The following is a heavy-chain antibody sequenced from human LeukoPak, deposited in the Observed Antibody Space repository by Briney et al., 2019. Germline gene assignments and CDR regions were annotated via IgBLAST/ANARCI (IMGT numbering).Heavy chain of an antibody. Sequence: GESLKISCKGSGYSFTSYWIGWVRQMPGKGLEWMGIIYPGDSDTRYSPSFQGQVTIPADKSISTAYLQWNSLKASDTAMYYCATMGELSFSPGINWGQGTLVTVSS. CDR1: GYSFTSYW. CDR3: ATMGELSFSPGIN. J-gene: IGHJ4*02. V-gene: IGHV5-51*01. CDR2: IYPGDSDT. D-gene: IGHD3-16*02.